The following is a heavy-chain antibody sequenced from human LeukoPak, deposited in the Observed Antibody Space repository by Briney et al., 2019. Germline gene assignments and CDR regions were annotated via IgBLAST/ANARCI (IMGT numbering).Heavy chain of an antibody. CDR3: ARDLYGMDV. Sequence: GESLRLSCAASGFTFSSDEMNWGRQAPGKGLEWVSYISSSGSTIYYADSVKGRFTISRDNAKNSLYLQMNSLRAEDTAVYYCARDLYGMDVWGQGTTVTVSS. CDR2: ISSSGSTI. J-gene: IGHJ6*02. V-gene: IGHV3-48*03. CDR1: GFTFSSDE.